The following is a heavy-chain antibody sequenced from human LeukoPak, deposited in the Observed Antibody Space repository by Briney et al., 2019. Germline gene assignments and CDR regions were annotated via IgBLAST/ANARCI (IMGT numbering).Heavy chain of an antibody. V-gene: IGHV4-59*01. Sequence: SETLSLTCTVSGGSISSYYWSWIGQPPGKGLEWIGYIYYSGSTNYNPSLKSRVTISVDTSKNQFSLKLSSVTAADTAVYYCARAVAAAPPDDWFDPWGQGTLVTVSS. D-gene: IGHD6-13*01. J-gene: IGHJ5*02. CDR1: GGSISSYY. CDR3: ARAVAAAPPDDWFDP. CDR2: IYYSGST.